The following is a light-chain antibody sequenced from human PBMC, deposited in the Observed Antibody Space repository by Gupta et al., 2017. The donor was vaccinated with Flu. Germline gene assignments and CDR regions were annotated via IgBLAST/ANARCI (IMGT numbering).Light chain of an antibody. J-gene: IGKJ3*01. CDR2: DAS. V-gene: IGKV1-13*02. CDR1: QGLDNG. Sequence: AIQLTQSPSSLSASVGDRVTLTCRASQGLDNGLAWYQQKPGKPPRLLIYDASRLFTGVSSRFSGSGSGTDFTLTISDLQPEYFATYYCQKFNSFGPGTKVDVK. CDR3: QKFNS.